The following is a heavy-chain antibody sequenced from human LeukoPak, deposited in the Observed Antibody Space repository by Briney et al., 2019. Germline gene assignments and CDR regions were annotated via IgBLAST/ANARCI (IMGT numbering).Heavy chain of an antibody. Sequence: ASVKVSCKASGYTFTSYYMHWVRQAPGQGLEWMGIINPSGGSTSYAQKFQGRVTMTRDMSTSTVYMELSSLRSEDTAVYYCTSGIAAVPIDYWGQGTLVTVSS. V-gene: IGHV1-46*01. CDR3: TSGIAAVPIDY. CDR1: GYTFTSYY. J-gene: IGHJ4*02. D-gene: IGHD6-13*01. CDR2: INPSGGST.